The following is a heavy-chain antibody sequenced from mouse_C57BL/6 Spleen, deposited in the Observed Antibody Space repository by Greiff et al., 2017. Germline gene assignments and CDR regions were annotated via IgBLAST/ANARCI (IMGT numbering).Heavy chain of an antibody. CDR1: GYSITSGYY. D-gene: IGHD2-3*01. J-gene: IGHJ2*01. CDR3: AREAYDGYYFDY. Sequence: VQLKESGPGLVKPSQSLSLTCSVTGYSITSGYYWNWIRQFPGNKLEWMGFISYDGSNNYNPSLKNRISITRDTSKNPFFLKLNSVTTADTATYYCAREAYDGYYFDYWGQGTTLTVSS. CDR2: ISYDGSN. V-gene: IGHV3-6*01.